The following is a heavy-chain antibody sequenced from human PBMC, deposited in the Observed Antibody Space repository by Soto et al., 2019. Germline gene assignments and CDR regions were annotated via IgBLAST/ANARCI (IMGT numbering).Heavy chain of an antibody. J-gene: IGHJ4*02. D-gene: IGHD2-2*01. CDR2: ISYDGSNK. CDR3: ARNWGYIVVVPAAPDY. V-gene: IGHV3-30*03. CDR1: GLTFRSYG. Sequence: PGGSLRLSCAASGLTFRSYGMHWVRQAPGKGLEWVAVISYDGSNKYYADSVKGRFTISRDNSKNTLYLQMNSLRAEDTAVYYCARNWGYIVVVPAAPDYWGQGTLVTVSS.